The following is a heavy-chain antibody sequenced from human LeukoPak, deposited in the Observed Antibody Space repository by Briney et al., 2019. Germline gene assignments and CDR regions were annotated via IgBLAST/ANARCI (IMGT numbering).Heavy chain of an antibody. CDR2: IYNSGNN. CDR1: GGSISSDY. CDR3: ARDRGWELEYNWFDP. D-gene: IGHD1-26*01. V-gene: IGHV4-59*12. Sequence: SETLSLTCTVSGGSISSDYWQWIRQPPGKGLEWVGYIYNSGNNHYNSSLKSRVTISIDTSKNQFSLKLSSVTAADTAVYYCARDRGWELEYNWFDPWGQGTLVTVSS. J-gene: IGHJ5*02.